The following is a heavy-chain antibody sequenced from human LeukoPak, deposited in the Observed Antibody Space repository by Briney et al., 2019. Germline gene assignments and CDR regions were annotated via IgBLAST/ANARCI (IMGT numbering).Heavy chain of an antibody. J-gene: IGHJ4*02. Sequence: SETLSLTCTVSGGSISSCYWSWIRQPPGKGLEWIGYIYYSGSTNYNLSLKSRVTISVDTSKNQFSLKLSSVTAADTAVYYCAKSQIYGSGSSIPLFFDYWGQGTLVTVSS. V-gene: IGHV4-59*01. CDR1: GGSISSCY. D-gene: IGHD3-10*01. CDR2: IYYSGST. CDR3: AKSQIYGSGSSIPLFFDY.